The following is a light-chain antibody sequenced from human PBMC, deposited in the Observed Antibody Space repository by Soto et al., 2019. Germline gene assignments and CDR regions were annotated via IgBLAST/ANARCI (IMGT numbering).Light chain of an antibody. CDR2: GAS. J-gene: IGKJ5*01. Sequence: ENVLTQSPGTLSLSPGERATLSCRASQTVRSYLTWYQQRPGQAPRLLIYGASKKATGIPYRFSGSGSGTDFTLTIIRLEPEDFALDYCQQYGTSPITFGRGTRLEI. V-gene: IGKV3-20*01. CDR3: QQYGTSPIT. CDR1: QTVRSY.